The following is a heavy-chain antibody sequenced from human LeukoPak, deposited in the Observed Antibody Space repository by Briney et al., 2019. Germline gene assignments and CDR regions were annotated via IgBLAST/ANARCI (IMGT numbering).Heavy chain of an antibody. V-gene: IGHV4-59*01. CDR1: DGSISSYY. D-gene: IGHD3-3*01. J-gene: IGHJ4*02. CDR2: IYDSGST. Sequence: SGTLSLPCTVSDGSISSYYWSWIRQPPGKGLEWIGHIYDSGSTNYNPSLKSRVTISVDTSKNQFSLKLSSVTAADTAVYYCAREFSWSGFFDYWGQGTLVTVSS. CDR3: AREFSWSGFFDY.